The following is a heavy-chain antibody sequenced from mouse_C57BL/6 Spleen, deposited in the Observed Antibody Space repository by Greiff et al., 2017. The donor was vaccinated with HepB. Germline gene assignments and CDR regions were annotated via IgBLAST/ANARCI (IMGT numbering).Heavy chain of an antibody. CDR2: IDPSDSYT. CDR1: GYTFTSYW. Sequence: VQLQQPGAELVMPGASVKLSCKASGYTFTSYWMHWVKQRPGQGLEWIGEIDPSDSYTNYNQKFKGKSTLTVDKSSSTAYMQLSSLTSEDSAVYYCARNYGSRKDYFDYWGQGTTLTVSS. CDR3: ARNYGSRKDYFDY. J-gene: IGHJ2*01. V-gene: IGHV1-69*01. D-gene: IGHD1-1*01.